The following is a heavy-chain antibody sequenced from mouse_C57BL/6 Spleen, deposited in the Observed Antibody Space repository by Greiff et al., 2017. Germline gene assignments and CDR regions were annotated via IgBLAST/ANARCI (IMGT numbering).Heavy chain of an antibody. J-gene: IGHJ2*01. CDR2: ISDGGSYT. Sequence: EVKLVESGGGLVKPGGSLKLSCAASGFTFSSYAMSWVRQTTEKRLEWVATISDGGSYTYYPDNVKGRFTISRDNAKNNLYLQMSHLKSEDTAMYYCARGDWDGDYWGQGTTLTVSS. V-gene: IGHV5-4*03. CDR3: ARGDWDGDY. CDR1: GFTFSSYA. D-gene: IGHD4-1*01.